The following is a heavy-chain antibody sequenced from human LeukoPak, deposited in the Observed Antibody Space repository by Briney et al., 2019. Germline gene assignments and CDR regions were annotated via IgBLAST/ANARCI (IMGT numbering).Heavy chain of an antibody. CDR1: GFTFRNYW. V-gene: IGHV3-7*03. J-gene: IGHJ4*02. Sequence: GGSLRLSCAASGFTFRNYWMTWVRQAPGKGLEWVANINQEGNDKYYVDSVKGRFTTSRDNTKNSLFLQMNSLRAVDTAVYYCVVTRTRGDHWGQGTLVTVSS. CDR3: VVTRTRGDH. D-gene: IGHD4-23*01. CDR2: INQEGNDK.